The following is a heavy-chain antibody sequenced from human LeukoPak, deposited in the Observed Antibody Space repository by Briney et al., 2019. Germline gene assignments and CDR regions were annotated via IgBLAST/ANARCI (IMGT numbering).Heavy chain of an antibody. CDR1: GFTVSSNY. CDR2: IYSGGST. Sequence: GGSLRLSCAASGFTVSSNYMSWVRQAPGKGLEWVSVIYSGGSTYYADSVKGRFTISRDNSKNTLYLQMNGLRAEDTAVYYCARVVSYGRGGFDYWGQGTLVTVSS. V-gene: IGHV3-53*01. D-gene: IGHD5-18*01. J-gene: IGHJ4*02. CDR3: ARVVSYGRGGFDY.